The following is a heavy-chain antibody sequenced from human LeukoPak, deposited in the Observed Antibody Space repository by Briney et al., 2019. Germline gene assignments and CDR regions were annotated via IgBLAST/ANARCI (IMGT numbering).Heavy chain of an antibody. CDR2: INAYYGNT. J-gene: IGHJ6*03. V-gene: IGHV1-18*01. CDR3: AGGGRQCDYYYYYYLDV. Sequence: GASVKVSCKACGYSFTTFGFSGVRQAPGQGLGWLWWINAYYGNTYYIQTLQDRVTLTTDASTDTAYMELTNLTSDDTATYFLAGGGRQCDYYYYYYLDVWGKGTTVTVSS. D-gene: IGHD6-19*01. CDR1: GYSFTTFG.